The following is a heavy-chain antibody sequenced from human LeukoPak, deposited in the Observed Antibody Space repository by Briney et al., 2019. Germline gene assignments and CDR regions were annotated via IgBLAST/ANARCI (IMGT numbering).Heavy chain of an antibody. CDR1: GGSISSGSYY. CDR3: ARAGGSFYWYFDL. V-gene: IGHV4-61*02. J-gene: IGHJ2*01. CDR2: IYTSGST. D-gene: IGHD1-26*01. Sequence: SETLPLTCTVSGGSISSGSYYWSWIRQPAGKGLEWIGRIYTSGSTNYNPSLKSRVTISVDTSKNQFSLKLSSVTAADTAVYYCARAGGSFYWYFDLWGRGTLVTVSS.